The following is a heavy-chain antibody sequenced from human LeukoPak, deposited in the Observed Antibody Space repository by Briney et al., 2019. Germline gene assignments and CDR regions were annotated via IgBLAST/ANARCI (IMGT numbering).Heavy chain of an antibody. CDR3: ARGLGEEGKGYDILTGYYQYYFDY. V-gene: IGHV1-8*03. CDR1: GYTFISYY. J-gene: IGHJ4*02. D-gene: IGHD3-9*01. CDR2: MNPNSGNT. Sequence: GASVKVSCKASGYTFISYYMHWVRQAPGQGLEWMGWMNPNSGNTGYAQKFQGRVTITRNTSISTAYMELSSLRSEDTAVYYCARGLGEEGKGYDILTGYYQYYFDYWGQGTLVTVSS.